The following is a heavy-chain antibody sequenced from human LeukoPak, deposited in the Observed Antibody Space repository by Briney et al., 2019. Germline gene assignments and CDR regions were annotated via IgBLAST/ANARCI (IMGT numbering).Heavy chain of an antibody. D-gene: IGHD3/OR15-3a*01. CDR3: GRRPAVDGPIDN. V-gene: IGHV4-59*01. J-gene: IGHJ4*02. CDR2: IYSSGTT. Sequence: SETLSLTCIVSGGSLHRSFWTWVRQPPGKGLQWIGRIYSSGTTDYSPSLKSRLTISIDTSMNQFSLRLASVTAADTAVYYCGRRPAVDGPIDNWGQGILVAVSS. CDR1: GGSLHRSF.